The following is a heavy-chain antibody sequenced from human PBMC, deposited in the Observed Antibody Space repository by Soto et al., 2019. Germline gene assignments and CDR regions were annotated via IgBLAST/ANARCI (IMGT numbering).Heavy chain of an antibody. CDR3: ARDSWRAMVTYFDY. V-gene: IGHV3-33*08. CDR1: GFTVSTKY. J-gene: IGHJ4*02. D-gene: IGHD5-18*01. CDR2: IWYDGSNK. Sequence: VQLVESGGGLVQPGGSLRLSCAASGFTVSTKYMSWVRQAPGKGLEWVAVIWYDGSNKYYADSVKGRFTISRDNSKNTLYLQMNSLRAEDTAVYYCARDSWRAMVTYFDYWGQGTLVTVSS.